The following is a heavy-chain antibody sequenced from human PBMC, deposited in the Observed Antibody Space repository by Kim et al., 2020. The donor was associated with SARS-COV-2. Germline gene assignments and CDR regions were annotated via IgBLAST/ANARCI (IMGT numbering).Heavy chain of an antibody. D-gene: IGHD6-19*01. CDR2: IIPIFGTA. CDR1: GGTFSSYA. CDR3: ARRDSSAPTGAFDI. J-gene: IGHJ3*02. Sequence: SVKVSCKASGGTFSSYAISWVRQAPGQGLEWMGGIIPIFGTANYAQKFQGRVTITADESTSTAYMELSSLRSEDTAVYYCARRDSSAPTGAFDIWGQGTMVTVSS. V-gene: IGHV1-69*13.